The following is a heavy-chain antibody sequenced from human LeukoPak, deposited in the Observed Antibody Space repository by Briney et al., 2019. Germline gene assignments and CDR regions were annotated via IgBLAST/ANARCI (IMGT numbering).Heavy chain of an antibody. D-gene: IGHD1-26*01. V-gene: IGHV1-8*01. CDR2: MNPNSGNT. J-gene: IGHJ4*02. Sequence: ASVRVSCKASGYTFTSYDINWVRQATGQGLEWMGWMNPNSGNTGYAQKFQGRITMTRNTSISTAYMELSSLRSEDTAVYYCARDLPGIGSYQAYYFDYWGQGTLVTVSS. CDR1: GYTFTSYD. CDR3: ARDLPGIGSYQAYYFDY.